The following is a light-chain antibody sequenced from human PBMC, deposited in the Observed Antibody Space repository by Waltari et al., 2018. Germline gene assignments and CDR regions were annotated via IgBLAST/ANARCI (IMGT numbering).Light chain of an antibody. J-gene: IGLJ2*01. V-gene: IGLV2-14*01. Sequence: QSALTQPASVSGSPGQSITISCIGTSSDVGVYNYVSWYQQHPGKPPKLMIYEVSNRPSGVSSRFSGSKSGNTASLTISGLQAEDEADYYCSSYSSSTTPLIFGGGTKLTVL. CDR2: EVS. CDR3: SSYSSSTTPLI. CDR1: SSDVGVYNY.